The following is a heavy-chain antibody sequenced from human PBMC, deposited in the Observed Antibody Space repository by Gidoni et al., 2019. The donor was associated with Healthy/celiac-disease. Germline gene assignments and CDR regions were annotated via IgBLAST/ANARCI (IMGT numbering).Heavy chain of an antibody. CDR1: GYTFTSYG. V-gene: IGHV1-18*01. D-gene: IGHD2-2*01. CDR3: ARDSYCSSTSCYANSIRVNY. CDR2: ISAYNGNT. Sequence: QVQLVLSGAEVKKPGASVKVSCKASGYTFTSYGISWVRQAPGQGLEWMGWISAYNGNTNYAQKLQGRVTMTTDTSTSTAYMELRSLRSDDTAVYYCARDSYCSSTSCYANSIRVNYWGQGTLVTVSS. J-gene: IGHJ4*02.